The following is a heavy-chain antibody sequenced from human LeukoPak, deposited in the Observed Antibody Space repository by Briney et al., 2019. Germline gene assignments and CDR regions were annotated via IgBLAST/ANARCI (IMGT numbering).Heavy chain of an antibody. D-gene: IGHD3-16*02. Sequence: PGGSLRLSCAASGFIFSNYWMSRVRQAPGKGLEWVANIKQDGSEKYYVDSVKGRFTMSRDNAKKSLYVQMNSLRVEDTAVYYCARGAYYDYVWGSYLFDYWGQGTLVTVSS. J-gene: IGHJ4*02. CDR2: IKQDGSEK. CDR1: GFIFSNYW. CDR3: ARGAYYDYVWGSYLFDY. V-gene: IGHV3-7*01.